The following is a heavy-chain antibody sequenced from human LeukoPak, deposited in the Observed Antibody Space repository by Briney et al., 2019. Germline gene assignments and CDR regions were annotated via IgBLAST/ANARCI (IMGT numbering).Heavy chain of an antibody. CDR1: GFTLSSHW. J-gene: IGHJ3*02. V-gene: IGHV3-7*01. CDR3: ARENPLLLWFGELLNDAFDI. Sequence: GGSLRLSCAASGFTLSSHWITWVRQAPGKGLEWVANINKDGSKKYYVDSVKGRFTISRDNAKNSLYLQMNSLRAEDTAVYYCARENPLLLWFGELLNDAFDIWGQGTMVTVSS. CDR2: INKDGSKK. D-gene: IGHD3-10*01.